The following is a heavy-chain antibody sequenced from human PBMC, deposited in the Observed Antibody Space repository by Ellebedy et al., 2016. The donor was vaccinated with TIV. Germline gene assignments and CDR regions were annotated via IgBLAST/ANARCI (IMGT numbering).Heavy chain of an antibody. J-gene: IGHJ4*02. CDR2: IYYSGST. CDR1: GASFSSRSYY. Sequence: MPSETLSLTCTVSGASFSSRSYYWGWIRQPPGKGREWIGNIYYSGSTYYSPSLKSRVTISVDTSKNQFSLKLSSVTAADTAVYYCARILRGGSNGDYFDYWGQGTQVTASS. CDR3: ARILRGGSNGDYFDY. D-gene: IGHD3-3*01. V-gene: IGHV4-39*01.